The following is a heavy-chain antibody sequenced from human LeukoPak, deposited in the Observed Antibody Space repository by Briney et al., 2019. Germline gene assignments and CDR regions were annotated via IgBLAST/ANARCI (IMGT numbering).Heavy chain of an antibody. CDR3: ARALYCSGGSCYSDY. CDR2: IYYSGST. CDR1: GYSISSGYY. D-gene: IGHD2-15*01. Sequence: SETLSLTCTVSGYSISSGYYWGWIRQPPGKGLEWIGYIYYSGSTNYNPSLKSRVTISVDTSKNQFSLKLSSVTAADTAVYYCARALYCSGGSCYSDYWGQGTLVTVSS. J-gene: IGHJ4*02. V-gene: IGHV4-61*01.